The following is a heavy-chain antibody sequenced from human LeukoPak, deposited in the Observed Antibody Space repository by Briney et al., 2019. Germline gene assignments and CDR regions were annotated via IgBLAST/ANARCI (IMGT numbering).Heavy chain of an antibody. CDR1: GFTFDDYA. V-gene: IGHV3-9*01. D-gene: IGHD2-2*01. Sequence: GRSLRLSCAASGFTFDDYAMHWVRQAPGKGLEWASGISGSIGYADSVKGRFTISRDNAKNSLYLQMNSLRAEDTALYYCAKGRDKYQLLSKNWFDPWGQGTLVTVSS. CDR3: AKGRDKYQLLSKNWFDP. J-gene: IGHJ5*02. CDR2: ISGSI.